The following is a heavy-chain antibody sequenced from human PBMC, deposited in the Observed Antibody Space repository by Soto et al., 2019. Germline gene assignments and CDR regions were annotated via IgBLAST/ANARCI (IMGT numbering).Heavy chain of an antibody. V-gene: IGHV1-69*13. J-gene: IGHJ5*02. D-gene: IGHD3-16*01. CDR3: ARDLGTPNWFDP. CDR1: GGTFSSYA. Sequence: SVKVSCKASGGTFSSYAISWVRQAPGQGLEWMGGIIPIFGTANYAQKFQGRVTITADESTSTAYMELSSLRSEDTAVYYCARDLGTPNWFDPWGQGTLVTVSS. CDR2: IIPIFGTA.